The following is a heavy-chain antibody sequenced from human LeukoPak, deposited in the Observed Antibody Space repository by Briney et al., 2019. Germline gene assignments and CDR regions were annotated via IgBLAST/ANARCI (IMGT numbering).Heavy chain of an antibody. CDR2: INHSGST. Sequence: SETLSFTCAVYGGSFSGYYWSWIRQPPGKGLEWIGEINHSGSTNYNPSLKSRVTISVDTSKNQFSLKLSSVTAADTAVYYCARQTGSGLFILPGGQGTLVTVSS. CDR3: ARQTGSGLFILP. J-gene: IGHJ4*02. CDR1: GGSFSGYY. V-gene: IGHV4-34*01. D-gene: IGHD3/OR15-3a*01.